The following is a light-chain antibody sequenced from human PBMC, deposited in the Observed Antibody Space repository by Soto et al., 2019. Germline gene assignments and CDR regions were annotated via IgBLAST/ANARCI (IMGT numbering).Light chain of an antibody. Sequence: DIQMTQSPSTLSASVGDRVTITCRASQSIRNWLAWYQQKPGKAPKLLIYEASSLESVVPSSFSGSGPGTEFTLTISILQADDLATYYCQHYNSYSITFGQGTRLEIK. CDR1: QSIRNW. CDR3: QHYNSYSIT. J-gene: IGKJ5*01. CDR2: EAS. V-gene: IGKV1-5*03.